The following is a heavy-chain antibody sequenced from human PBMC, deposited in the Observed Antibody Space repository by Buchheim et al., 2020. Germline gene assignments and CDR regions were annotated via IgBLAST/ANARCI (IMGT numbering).Heavy chain of an antibody. CDR2: ISGSGIGT. J-gene: IGHJ4*02. D-gene: IGHD2-2*02. CDR3: AKARSPCSSTSCYTSDFDY. Sequence: EVQLLESGGGLVQPGGSLRLSCAASGFTFSSYAMSWVRQAPGKGLEWVSAISGSGIGTHSADSVKGRFTISRDHSKNTLYLQMNSLRAEDAAVYFCAKARSPCSSTSCYTSDFDYWGQGTL. V-gene: IGHV3-23*01. CDR1: GFTFSSYA.